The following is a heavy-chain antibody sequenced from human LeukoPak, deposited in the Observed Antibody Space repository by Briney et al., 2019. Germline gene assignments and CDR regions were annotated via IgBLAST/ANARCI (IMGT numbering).Heavy chain of an antibody. CDR2: IYYSGST. CDR1: GGPISSYY. CDR3: ARDHNWNDAGGFDY. Sequence: SETLSLTCTVSGGPISSYYWSWIRQPPGKGLEWIGYIYYSGSTNYNPSLKSRVTISVDTSKNQFSLKLSSVTAADTAVYYCARDHNWNDAGGFDYWGQGTLVTVSS. V-gene: IGHV4-59*01. D-gene: IGHD1-1*01. J-gene: IGHJ4*02.